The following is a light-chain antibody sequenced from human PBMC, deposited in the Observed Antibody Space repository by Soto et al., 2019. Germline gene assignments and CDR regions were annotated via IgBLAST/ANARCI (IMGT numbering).Light chain of an antibody. V-gene: IGKV1-5*03. CDR3: QHGATFPRT. CDR1: QSVFKW. CDR2: EAS. Sequence: DITMTQSPATLSASTGDRVTITCRASQSVFKWLAWYQQKPGKAPILRIYEASTLEKGVPSRFSGSGSGTDFTLTISSLQSVDFATYYCQHGATFPRTFGQGTTVDIK. J-gene: IGKJ1*01.